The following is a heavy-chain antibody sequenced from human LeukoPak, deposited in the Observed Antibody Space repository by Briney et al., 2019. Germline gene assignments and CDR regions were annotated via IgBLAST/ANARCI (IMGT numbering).Heavy chain of an antibody. V-gene: IGHV4-59*01. D-gene: IGHD6-13*01. CDR2: IYYSGST. CDR1: GGSISSYY. CDR3: ASLAAAGTGTLDY. Sequence: SETLSLTCTVSGGSISSYYWSWIRQPPGKGLEWIGYIYYSGSTNYNPSLKSRVTISVDTSKNQFSLKLSSVTAADTAVYYCASLAAAGTGTLDYWGQGTLVTVSS. J-gene: IGHJ4*02.